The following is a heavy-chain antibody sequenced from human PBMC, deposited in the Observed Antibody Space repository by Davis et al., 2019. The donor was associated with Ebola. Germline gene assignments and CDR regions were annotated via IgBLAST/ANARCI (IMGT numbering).Heavy chain of an antibody. CDR3: AREQLVVVVAATESYYYYGMDV. Sequence: ASVKVSCKASGGTFSSYAISWVRQAPGQGLEWMGIINPSGGSTSYAQKFQGRVTMTRDTSTSTVYMELSSLRSEDTAVYYCAREQLVVVVAATESYYYYGMDVWGQGTTVTVSS. V-gene: IGHV1-46*01. J-gene: IGHJ6*02. D-gene: IGHD2-15*01. CDR2: INPSGGST. CDR1: GGTFSSYA.